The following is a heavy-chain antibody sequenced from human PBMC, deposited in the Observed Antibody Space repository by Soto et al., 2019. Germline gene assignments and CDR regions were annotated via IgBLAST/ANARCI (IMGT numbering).Heavy chain of an antibody. CDR3: AKDIRGYSYAYFDY. V-gene: IGHV3-23*01. CDR1: GFTFSSYA. D-gene: IGHD5-18*01. CDR2: ISGSGGST. J-gene: IGHJ4*02. Sequence: GGSLRLSCAASGFTFSSYAMSWVRQAPGKGLEWVSAISGSGGSTYYADSVKGRFTISRDNSKNTLYLQMNSLRAGDTAVYYCAKDIRGYSYAYFDYWGQGTLVTVSS.